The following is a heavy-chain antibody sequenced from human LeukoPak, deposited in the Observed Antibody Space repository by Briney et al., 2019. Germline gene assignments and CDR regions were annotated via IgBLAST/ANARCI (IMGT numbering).Heavy chain of an antibody. V-gene: IGHV3-74*01. CDR2: INSDGSST. CDR3: ASLAAAGPNWFDP. CDR1: GFTFSSYW. J-gene: IGHJ5*02. Sequence: GGSLRLSCAASGFTFSSYWMHWVRQAPGKGLVWVSRINSDGSSTSYADSVKGRFTISRDNAKNTLYLQMNSLRAEDTAVYYCASLAAAGPNWFDPWGQGTLVTVSS. D-gene: IGHD6-13*01.